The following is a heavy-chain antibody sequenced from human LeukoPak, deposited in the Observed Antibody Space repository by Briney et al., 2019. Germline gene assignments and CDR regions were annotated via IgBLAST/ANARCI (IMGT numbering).Heavy chain of an antibody. CDR3: ARSEGDCSNANCYTGFWFDP. Sequence: SETLSLTCTVSGGPISRSSYYWGWIRQPPGKGLEWIGSIYESGTAYYKPSLKTRVTISIDTSKNQFSLRLRSVTAADTAVYYCARSEGDCSNANCYTGFWFDPWGQGTLITVSS. CDR1: GGPISRSSYY. CDR2: IYESGTA. D-gene: IGHD2-2*02. J-gene: IGHJ5*02. V-gene: IGHV4-39*07.